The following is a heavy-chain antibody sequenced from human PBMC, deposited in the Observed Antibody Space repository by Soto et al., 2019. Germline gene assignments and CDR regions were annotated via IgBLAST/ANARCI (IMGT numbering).Heavy chain of an antibody. D-gene: IGHD6-19*01. Sequence: QVQLVESGGGVVQPGRSLRLSCAASRFTFSTYGMHWVRQAPGKGLEWVAVISNDGSNKYYADSVKGRFSIDRDNSQNTLYLQMNSLTTEDTAVYYCARDGRGQCLATVGMDVWGQGTTVTVSS. J-gene: IGHJ6*02. CDR2: ISNDGSNK. CDR3: ARDGRGQCLATVGMDV. V-gene: IGHV3-30-3*01. CDR1: RFTFSTYG.